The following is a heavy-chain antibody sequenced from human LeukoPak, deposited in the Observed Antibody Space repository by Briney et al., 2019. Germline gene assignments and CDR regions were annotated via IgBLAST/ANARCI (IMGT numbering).Heavy chain of an antibody. V-gene: IGHV3-23*01. CDR3: ARAGRRDGYNFHWYFDL. CDR1: RLTFSDSA. D-gene: IGHD5-24*01. J-gene: IGHJ2*01. Sequence: GSLRLSCAASRLTFSDSAMNWVRQAPGKGLEWVSGISVSGGSTYYADSVKGRFTISRDNSKNTLYLQMNSLRAEDTAIYYCARAGRRDGYNFHWYFDLWGRGTLVTVSS. CDR2: ISVSGGST.